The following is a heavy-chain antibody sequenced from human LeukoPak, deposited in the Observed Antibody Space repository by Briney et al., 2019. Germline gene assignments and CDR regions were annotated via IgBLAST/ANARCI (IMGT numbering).Heavy chain of an antibody. V-gene: IGHV4-39*01. CDR3: ARVVVYYYYMDV. D-gene: IGHD2-2*01. CDR1: GGSISSSSYY. Sequence: SETLSLTCTVSGGSISSSSYYWGWIRQPPGKGLEWIGSIYYSGSTYYNPSLKSRVTISVDTSKNQFSLKLSSVTAADTAVYYCARVVVYYYYMDVWGKGTTVTVSS. J-gene: IGHJ6*03. CDR2: IYYSGST.